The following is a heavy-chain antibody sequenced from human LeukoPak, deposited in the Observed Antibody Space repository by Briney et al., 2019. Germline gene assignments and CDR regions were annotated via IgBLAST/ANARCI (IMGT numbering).Heavy chain of an antibody. D-gene: IGHD6-13*01. J-gene: IGHJ5*02. Sequence: SETLSLTCAVSGGSISSSNWWSWVRQPPGKGLEWIGSIYYSGSTYYNPSLKSRVTISVDTSKNQFSLKLSSVTAADTAVYYCARLNRAAAAGRGFDPWGQGTLVTVSS. CDR1: GGSISSSNW. V-gene: IGHV4-39*01. CDR2: IYYSGST. CDR3: ARLNRAAAAGRGFDP.